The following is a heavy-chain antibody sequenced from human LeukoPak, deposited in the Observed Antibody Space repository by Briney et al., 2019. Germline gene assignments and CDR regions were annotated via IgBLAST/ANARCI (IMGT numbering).Heavy chain of an antibody. V-gene: IGHV1-8*01. CDR3: ARQAGVDPSDAFDI. CDR1: GYTFTSYD. Sequence: GASVKVSCKASGYTFTSYDINWVRQATGQGLEWMGWMNPNSGNTGYAQKFQGRVTITRNTSISTAYMELSSLRSEDTAVYYCARQAGVDPSDAFDIWGQGTMVTVSS. CDR2: MNPNSGNT. J-gene: IGHJ3*02. D-gene: IGHD6-19*01.